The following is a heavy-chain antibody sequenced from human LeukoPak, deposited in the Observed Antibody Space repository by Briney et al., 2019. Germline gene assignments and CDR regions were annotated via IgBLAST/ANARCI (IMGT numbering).Heavy chain of an antibody. Sequence: PSETLSLTCAVSGYSISTGYFWGWIRQSPGQGLEWIGSIFHSGSASYNPSFKSRVTLSVDTSKNEFSLKLTSVTATDTAIYYCASPRGTYIDCWVQGTLVTVSS. J-gene: IGHJ4*02. V-gene: IGHV4-38-2*01. CDR2: IFHSGSA. CDR1: GYSISTGYF. CDR3: ASPRGTYIDC. D-gene: IGHD3-16*01.